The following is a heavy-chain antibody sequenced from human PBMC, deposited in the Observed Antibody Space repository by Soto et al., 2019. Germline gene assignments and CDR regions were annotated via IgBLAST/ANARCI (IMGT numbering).Heavy chain of an antibody. D-gene: IGHD5-18*01. CDR2: MYNTGST. V-gene: IGHV4-59*01. J-gene: IGHJ4*02. CDR1: GGSISGYY. CDR3: ARTLYSYGPRFDY. Sequence: SETLSLTCTVSGGSISGYYWSWIRQPPGKGLEWIGYMYNTGSTVYNPSFKSRVTISVDTSKNQFSLKLNSVTAADTAVYYCARTLYSYGPRFDYWGQGTLVTVSS.